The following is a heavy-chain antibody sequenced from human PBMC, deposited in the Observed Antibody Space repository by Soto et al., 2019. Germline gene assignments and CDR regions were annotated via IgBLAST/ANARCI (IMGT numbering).Heavy chain of an antibody. V-gene: IGHV3-11*05. CDR1: GFTFSDYY. CDR2: IRSSSSYT. Sequence: QVQLVESGGGLVKPGGSLRLSCAASGFTFSDYYMSWIRQAPGKGLEWVSNIRSSSSYTNYADSVKGRFTISRDNAKNSLYLQMNSLRAEDTAVYYCARDSVYYGDHELNCFDYWGQGTLVTVSP. CDR3: ARDSVYYGDHELNCFDY. J-gene: IGHJ4*02. D-gene: IGHD4-17*01.